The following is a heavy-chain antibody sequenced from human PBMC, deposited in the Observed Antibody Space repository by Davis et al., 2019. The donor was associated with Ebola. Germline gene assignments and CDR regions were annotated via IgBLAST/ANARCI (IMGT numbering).Heavy chain of an antibody. CDR2: IDYTGST. D-gene: IGHD2-15*01. CDR1: GGSFSGYY. CDR3: AREVVYCSGGSCYSGWFDP. V-gene: IGHV4-59*01. Sequence: MPSETLSLTCAVYGGSFSGYYWSWIRQPPGKGLEWIGYIDYTGSTNYNPSLQSRVTISVDTSKNQFSLKLSSVTAADTAVYYCAREVVYCSGGSCYSGWFDPWGQGTLVTVSS. J-gene: IGHJ5*02.